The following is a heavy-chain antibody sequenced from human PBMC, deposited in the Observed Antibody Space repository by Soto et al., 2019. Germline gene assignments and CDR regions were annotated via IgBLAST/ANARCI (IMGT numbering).Heavy chain of an antibody. CDR3: TKNSAYALDY. D-gene: IGHD5-12*01. J-gene: IGHJ4*02. CDR2: IHHSGGT. Sequence: QVQLQESGPGLVKPSGTLSLSCAVSGGSVSNNNWWSWVRQSPGNGLEWIGEIHHSGGTSYNPSLESRATLSVDKSKKELSLRLNYVTAADTDVYYCTKNSAYALDYWGLGILVTVSS. CDR1: GGSVSNNNW. V-gene: IGHV4-4*02.